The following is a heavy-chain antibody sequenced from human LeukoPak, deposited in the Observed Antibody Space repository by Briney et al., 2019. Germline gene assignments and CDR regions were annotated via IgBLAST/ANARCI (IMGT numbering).Heavy chain of an antibody. J-gene: IGHJ6*02. CDR1: GFTVSSNY. V-gene: IGHV3-66*01. D-gene: IGHD3-22*01. CDR2: IYSGGST. CDR3: ARDVAESYCDSSGYGRDV. Sequence: GGSLRLSCAASGFTVSSNYMSWVRQAPGKGLEWVSVIYSGGSTYYADSVKGKFTISRDNSKNTLYLQMNSLRAEDTAVYYCARDVAESYCDSSGYGRDVWGQGHTVT.